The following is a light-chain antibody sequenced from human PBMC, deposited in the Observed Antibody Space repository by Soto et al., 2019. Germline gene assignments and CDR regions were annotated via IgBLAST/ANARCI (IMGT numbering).Light chain of an antibody. CDR3: QHSSTLLWT. CDR2: GAS. Sequence: EIVMTQSPATLSVSPGERATLSCRASQSVSSKLAWYQQKPGQGPRLLIYGASTRATGIPARFSGSGSGTEFTLTISSLQSEDFAVYYCQHSSTLLWTFGQGTKVEIK. CDR1: QSVSSK. V-gene: IGKV3-15*01. J-gene: IGKJ1*01.